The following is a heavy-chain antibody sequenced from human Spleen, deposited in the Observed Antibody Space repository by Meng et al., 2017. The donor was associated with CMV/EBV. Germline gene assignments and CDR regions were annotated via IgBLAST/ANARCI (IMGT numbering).Heavy chain of an antibody. D-gene: IGHD7-27*01. CDR3: ARGIDAGVDY. CDR1: GYTFTTYD. CDR2: MSPNSGNT. V-gene: IGHV1-8*01. J-gene: IGHJ4*02. Sequence: ASVKVSCKASGYTFTTYDINWVRQATGQGLEWMGWMSPNSGNTGYAQKFQGRVTMTRDTSVSTAYMELSSLTFEDTAVYYCARGIDAGVDYWGQGTLVTVS.